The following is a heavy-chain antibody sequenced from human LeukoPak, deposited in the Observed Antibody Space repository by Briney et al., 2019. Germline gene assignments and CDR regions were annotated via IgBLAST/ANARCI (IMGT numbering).Heavy chain of an antibody. CDR2: INSDGSST. V-gene: IGHV3-74*01. D-gene: IGHD6-19*01. J-gene: IGHJ4*02. CDR1: GFTFSSYW. Sequence: GGSLRLSCAASGFTFSSYWMHWVRQAPGKGLVWVSRINSDGSSTSYADSVKGRFTISRDNAKNSLYLQMNSLRAEDTAVYYCARVTSGWYKDYWGQGTLVTVSS. CDR3: ARVTSGWYKDY.